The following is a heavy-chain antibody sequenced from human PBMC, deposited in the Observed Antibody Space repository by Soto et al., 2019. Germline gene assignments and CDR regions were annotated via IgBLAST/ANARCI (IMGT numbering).Heavy chain of an antibody. Sequence: QVHLVQSGAEVKKPGASVKVSCQGSGYAFTTYGITWVRQAPGQGLEWMGWISAHNGNTNYAQKLQGRVTVTRDTSTSTAYMELRSLSYDDTAVYYCGRGRYGDYWGQGALVTVSS. V-gene: IGHV1-18*01. D-gene: IGHD1-1*01. J-gene: IGHJ4*02. CDR2: ISAHNGNT. CDR3: GRGRYGDY. CDR1: GYAFTTYG.